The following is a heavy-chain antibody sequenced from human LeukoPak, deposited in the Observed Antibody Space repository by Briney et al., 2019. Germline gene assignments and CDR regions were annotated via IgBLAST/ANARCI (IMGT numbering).Heavy chain of an antibody. CDR2: MNPNSGNT. Sequence: ASVKVSCKASGYTFTSYDINWVRQATGQGLEWMGWMNPNSGNTGYAQKFQGRVTMTTDTSTSTAYMELRSLSSDDTAVYYCARYYGSGSYDYWGQGTLVTVSS. CDR1: GYTFTSYD. CDR3: ARYYGSGSYDY. V-gene: IGHV1-8*02. D-gene: IGHD3-10*01. J-gene: IGHJ4*02.